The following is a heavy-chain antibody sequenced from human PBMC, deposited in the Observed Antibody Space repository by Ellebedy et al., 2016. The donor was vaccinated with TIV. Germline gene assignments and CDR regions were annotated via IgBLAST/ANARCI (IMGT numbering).Heavy chain of an antibody. J-gene: IGHJ3*02. CDR1: GYTFTSYY. Sequence: ASVKVSXXASGYTFTSYYMHWVRQAPGQGLEWMGIINPSGGSTSYAQKFQDRVTITRDRSMSTAYMELSSLRSEDTAMYYCARSDRLGAFDIWGQGTMVTVSS. V-gene: IGHV1-46*01. CDR2: INPSGGST. D-gene: IGHD3-16*01. CDR3: ARSDRLGAFDI.